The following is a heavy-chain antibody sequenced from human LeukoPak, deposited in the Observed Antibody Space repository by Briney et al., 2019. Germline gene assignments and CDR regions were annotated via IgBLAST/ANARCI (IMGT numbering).Heavy chain of an antibody. J-gene: IGHJ5*02. Sequence: SETLSLTCTVSGGSISSYYWSWIRQPAGKGLEWIGRIYTSGGTNYNPSLKSRVTMSVDTSKNQFSLKLSSVTAADTAVYYCAREYDYVWGSYRSGFDPWGQGTLVTVSS. CDR3: AREYDYVWGSYRSGFDP. CDR1: GGSISSYY. V-gene: IGHV4-4*07. D-gene: IGHD3-16*02. CDR2: IYTSGGT.